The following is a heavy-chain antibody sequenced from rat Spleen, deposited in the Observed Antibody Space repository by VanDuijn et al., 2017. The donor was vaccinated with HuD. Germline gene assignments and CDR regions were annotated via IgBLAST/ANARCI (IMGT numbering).Heavy chain of an antibody. CDR3: ARAYYNSGDYVMDA. CDR2: INSAGNT. D-gene: IGHD1-1*01. J-gene: IGHJ4*01. V-gene: IGHV3-3*01. CDR1: DHSITNGYR. Sequence: EVQLQESGPGLVKPSQSLSLTCSVTDHSITNGYRWNWIRKFPGNKLEWMGYINSAGNTLYNPSLKSRISMTRDTSKNQLFLQVNSVTTEDTATYYCARAYYNSGDYVMDAWGQGASVTVSS.